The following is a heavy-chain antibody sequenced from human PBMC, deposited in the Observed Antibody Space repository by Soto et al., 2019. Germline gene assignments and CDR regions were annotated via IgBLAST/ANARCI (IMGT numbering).Heavy chain of an antibody. CDR1: VFTVSSNY. D-gene: IGHD6-13*01. J-gene: IGHJ4*02. CDR3: ARDHGSSWLSIDY. CDR2: IYSGGST. Sequence: LXLSFAAPVFTVSSNYMSWVRQAPGKGLEWVSVIYSGGSTYYADSVKGRFTISRDNSKNTLYLQMNSLRAEDTAVYYCARDHGSSWLSIDYWGQGTLVTVSS. V-gene: IGHV3-53*01.